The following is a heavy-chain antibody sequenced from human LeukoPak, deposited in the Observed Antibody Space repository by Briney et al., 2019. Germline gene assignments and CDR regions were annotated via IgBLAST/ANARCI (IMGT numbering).Heavy chain of an antibody. D-gene: IGHD3-16*02. CDR1: GGSTSSGGYY. Sequence: SETLSLTCTVAGGSTSSGGYYCSWIRQHPGKGLEWIGYINYNGVTYYNPSLKSRLTISVVDTSKNQFSLRLNSVTVADTAVYYCARSDYVGGNYRPIPDYWGQGTLVTVSS. CDR2: INYNGVT. J-gene: IGHJ4*02. CDR3: ARSDYVGGNYRPIPDY. V-gene: IGHV4-31*03.